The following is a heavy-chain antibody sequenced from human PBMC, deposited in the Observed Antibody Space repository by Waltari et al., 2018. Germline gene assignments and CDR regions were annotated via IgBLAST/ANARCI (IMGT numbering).Heavy chain of an antibody. CDR3: AKVKYYSGSGTYSPFDS. J-gene: IGHJ4*02. V-gene: IGHV3-30*02. CDR1: GFSFRSFG. D-gene: IGHD3-10*01. CDR2: IPYDGSVN. Sequence: QLIESGGGVVPTGWSLRLSCATSGFSFRSFGLHWARQAPGQGLEWVSFIPYDGSVNSYSESVRGRFTISRDNSLNTVFLQMNSLRPEDTGVYFCAKVKYYSGSGTYSPFDSWGPGTLVTVSS.